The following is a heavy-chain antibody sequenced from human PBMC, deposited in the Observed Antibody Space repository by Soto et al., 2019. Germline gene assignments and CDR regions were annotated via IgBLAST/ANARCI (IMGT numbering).Heavy chain of an antibody. V-gene: IGHV1-46*01. J-gene: IGHJ6*02. CDR3: AREGNSYSGMDV. CDR1: GYTFTSYY. CDR2: IKLSGGST. Sequence: QVQLMQSGAEVKKPGASVRVSCMASGYTFTSYYMHWVRQAPGQGLEWLGVIKLSGGSTTYAQRFQGRVTMTRDTSTSTGYMELSSLRSEDTAVYHCAREGNSYSGMDVWGQGTTVTVS.